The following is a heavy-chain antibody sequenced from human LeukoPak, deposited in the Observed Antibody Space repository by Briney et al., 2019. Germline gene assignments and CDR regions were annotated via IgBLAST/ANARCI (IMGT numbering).Heavy chain of an antibody. D-gene: IGHD3-10*01. CDR1: GFTVSGNY. Sequence: GGSLRLSCAVSGFTVSGNYMSWIGQAPGKGLEWVSLIYSDDITLYADSVKGRFTISRDISKNTLYLQMSSLRAEDTAVYYCAGGAPGHGSGTYGYYFDYWGQGTLVTVSS. J-gene: IGHJ4*02. CDR2: IYSDDIT. CDR3: AGGAPGHGSGTYGYYFDY. V-gene: IGHV3-53*01.